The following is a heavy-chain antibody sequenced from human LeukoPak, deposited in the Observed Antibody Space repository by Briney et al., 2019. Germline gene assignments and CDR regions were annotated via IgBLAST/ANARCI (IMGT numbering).Heavy chain of an antibody. CDR3: AKDFGYDSSGLDY. Sequence: GGSLRLSCAASGFTFSSYGMHWVRQAPGKGLEWVAVISYDGSNKYYADSVKGRFTISRDNSKNTLYLQMNSLRAEDTAVYYCAKDFGYDSSGLDYWGQGTVVTVSS. CDR2: ISYDGSNK. CDR1: GFTFSSYG. V-gene: IGHV3-30*18. J-gene: IGHJ4*02. D-gene: IGHD3-22*01.